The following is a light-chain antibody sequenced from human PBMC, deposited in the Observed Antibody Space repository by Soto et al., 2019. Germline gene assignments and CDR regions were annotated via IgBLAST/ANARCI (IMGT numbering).Light chain of an antibody. CDR1: QSFNSNS. CDR3: QVRDVWLIP. V-gene: IGKV3-20*01. J-gene: IGKJ5*01. CDR2: GAS. Sequence: GTVSLRPEERATLSCSASQSFNSNSLACYHHKPGQAPRVFSYGASTRATGIPDRCSGRGSVSDFSLTISRLEPEDGVRDYCQVRDVWLIPFGQGTRLEI.